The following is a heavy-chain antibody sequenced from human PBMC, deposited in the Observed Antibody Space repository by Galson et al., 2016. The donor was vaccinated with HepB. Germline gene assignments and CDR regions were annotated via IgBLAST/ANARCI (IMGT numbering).Heavy chain of an antibody. CDR1: GYSFANYW. CDR3: AISYSGYDPPGENFDT. Sequence: QSGAEVKKPGESLRISCQGSGYSFANYWISWVRQMPGKGLEWMGRIDPSDSYTTYSPSFQGHVTISADKSISTAYLQWSGLKASDTAMYYCAISYSGYDPPGENFDTWGQETLVTVSS. V-gene: IGHV5-10-1*01. J-gene: IGHJ4*02. D-gene: IGHD5-12*01. CDR2: IDPSDSYT.